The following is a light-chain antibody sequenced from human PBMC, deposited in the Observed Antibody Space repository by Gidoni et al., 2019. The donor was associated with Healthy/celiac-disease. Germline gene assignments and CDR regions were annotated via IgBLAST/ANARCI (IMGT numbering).Light chain of an antibody. CDR1: QSVLYSSNNKNY. J-gene: IGKJ1*01. CDR3: QQYYSTPRT. V-gene: IGKV4-1*01. CDR2: WAS. Sequence: SLGERATINCKSSQSVLYSSNNKNYLAWYQQKPGQPPKLLIYWASTRESGVPDRFSGSGSGTDFTLTISSLQAEDVAVYYCQQYYSTPRTLXQXTKVKSN.